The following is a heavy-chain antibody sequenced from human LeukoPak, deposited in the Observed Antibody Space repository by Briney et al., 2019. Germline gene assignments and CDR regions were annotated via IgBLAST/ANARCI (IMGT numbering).Heavy chain of an antibody. V-gene: IGHV1-18*04. CDR3: TREYSSGWFSH. D-gene: IGHD6-19*01. CDR1: GYTFTGYF. CDR2: ISAKSGNT. Sequence: ASVKVSCKASGYTFTGYFMHWVRQAPGQGLKWMGWISAKSGNTEYAQNLQGRVTMTTDTSTSTAYMELRSLRSDDTAVYYCTREYSSGWFSHWGQGTLVTVSS. J-gene: IGHJ5*02.